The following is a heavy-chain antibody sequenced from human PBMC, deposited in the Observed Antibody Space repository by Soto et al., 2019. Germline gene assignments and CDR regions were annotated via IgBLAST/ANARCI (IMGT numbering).Heavy chain of an antibody. CDR1: GGSISSSNW. V-gene: IGHV4-4*02. CDR3: ARVSGTYYYGMDV. CDR2: IYHSGST. D-gene: IGHD1-26*01. J-gene: IGHJ6*02. Sequence: QVQLQESGPGLVKPSGTLSLTCAVSGGSISSSNWWSWVRQPPGKGLEWIGEIYHSGSTNYNPSLKSRATXSXDXPKNQFSLNLSSVTAADTAVYYCARVSGTYYYGMDVWGQGTTVTVSS.